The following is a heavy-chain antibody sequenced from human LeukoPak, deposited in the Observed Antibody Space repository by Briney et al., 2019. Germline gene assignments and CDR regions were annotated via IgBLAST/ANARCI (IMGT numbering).Heavy chain of an antibody. CDR1: GGTFSSYA. J-gene: IGHJ4*02. D-gene: IGHD2-15*01. V-gene: IGHV1-69*05. CDR2: IIPIFGTA. Sequence: SVKVSCKASGGTFSSYAISWVPQAPGQGLEWMGRIIPIFGTANYAQKFQGRVTITTDESTSTAYMELSSLRSEDTAVYYCARDVDRGYCTGSSYRDYWGQGTLVTVSS. CDR3: ARDVDRGYCTGSSYRDY.